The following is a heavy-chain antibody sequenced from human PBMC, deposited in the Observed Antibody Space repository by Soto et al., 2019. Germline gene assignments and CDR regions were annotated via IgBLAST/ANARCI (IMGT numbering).Heavy chain of an antibody. Sequence: GGSLRLSCAASGFTFSDYYMSWIRQAPGKGLEWVSYISSSSSYTNYADSVKGRFTISRDNAKNSLYLQMNSLRAEDTALYYCARDNRAYDFWSGYLVGGGMDVWGQGTTVTVSS. CDR1: GFTFSDYY. J-gene: IGHJ6*02. CDR2: ISSSSSYT. V-gene: IGHV3-11*06. CDR3: ARDNRAYDFWSGYLVGGGMDV. D-gene: IGHD3-3*01.